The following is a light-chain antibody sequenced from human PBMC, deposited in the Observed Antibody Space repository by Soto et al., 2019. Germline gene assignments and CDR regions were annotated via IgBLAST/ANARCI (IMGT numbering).Light chain of an antibody. CDR3: QQYNNWPPWT. V-gene: IGKV3-15*01. CDR1: QSVSSN. Sequence: EILMTQSPATLSVSPGERATLSCRASQSVSSNLAWYQRKPGQAPRLLIYGASTRATGIPARFSGSGSGTEFTPTISSLQSEDFAVYYCQQYNNWPPWTFGQGTKVEIK. CDR2: GAS. J-gene: IGKJ1*01.